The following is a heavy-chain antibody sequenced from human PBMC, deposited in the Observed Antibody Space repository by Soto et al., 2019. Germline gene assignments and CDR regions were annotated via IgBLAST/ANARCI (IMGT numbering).Heavy chain of an antibody. CDR2: INHSGST. D-gene: IGHD3-16*02. Sequence: PSETLSLTCAVYGGSFSGHYWSWIRQPPGKGLEWIGEINHSGSTNYNPSLKSRVTISVDTSKNQFSLKLSSVTAADTAVYYCAGGRRGYDYVWGSYRPASGYYYGMDVWAQGTTVTVSS. J-gene: IGHJ6*02. V-gene: IGHV4-34*01. CDR1: GGSFSGHY. CDR3: AGGRRGYDYVWGSYRPASGYYYGMDV.